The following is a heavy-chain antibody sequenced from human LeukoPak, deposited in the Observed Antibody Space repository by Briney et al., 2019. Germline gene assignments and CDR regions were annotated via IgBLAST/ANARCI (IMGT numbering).Heavy chain of an antibody. J-gene: IGHJ4*02. D-gene: IGHD5-18*01. CDR2: INTNTGNP. V-gene: IGHV7-4-1*02. CDR3: ARGTHGQKQLWHDY. Sequence: GASVKVSCKASGYTFTSYAMNWVRQAPGQGLEWMGWINTNTGNPTYAQGFTGRFVFSLDTSVSTAYLQISSLKAEDTAVYYCARGTHGQKQLWHDYWGQGTLVTVSS. CDR1: GYTFTSYA.